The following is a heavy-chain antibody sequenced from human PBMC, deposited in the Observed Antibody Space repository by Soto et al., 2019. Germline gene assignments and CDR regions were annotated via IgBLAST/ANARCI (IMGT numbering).Heavy chain of an antibody. CDR2: VYHTGDT. CDR3: AREIVTAGGNNYFDP. J-gene: IGHJ5*02. D-gene: IGHD2-21*02. Sequence: KASETLSLTCGVSGGTVASSHWWSWVRQSPGGGLEWIGNVYHTGDTNFNPSLQSRVTISVDKSNNQFSLRLNSLTAADTAVYFCAREIVTAGGNNYFDPWGHGTLVTAPQ. V-gene: IGHV4-4*02. CDR1: GGTVASSHW.